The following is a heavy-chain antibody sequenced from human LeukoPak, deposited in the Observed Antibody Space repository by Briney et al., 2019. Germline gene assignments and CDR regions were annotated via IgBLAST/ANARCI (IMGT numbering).Heavy chain of an antibody. D-gene: IGHD6-19*01. CDR3: AREVAAVAGTDY. CDR2: IYYSGST. Sequence: PSETLSLTCTVSGGSVSSGSYYWSWIRQPPGKGLEWIGYIYYSGSTNYNPSLKSRVTISVDTSKNQFSLKLSSVTAADTAVYYCAREVAAVAGTDYWGQGTLVTVSS. V-gene: IGHV4-61*01. J-gene: IGHJ4*02. CDR1: GGSVSSGSYY.